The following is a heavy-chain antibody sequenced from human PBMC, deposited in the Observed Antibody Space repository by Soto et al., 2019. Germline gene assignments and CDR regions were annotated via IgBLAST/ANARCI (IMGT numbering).Heavy chain of an antibody. Sequence: PSETLSLTCTVSGGSISNSSYYLGWIRQPPGKGLEWIGSIYYSGSTYYNPSLKSRVTISVDTSNNQLSLKLRSVTAADTAVYYCARHDGFSSGWIFDYWGHGTLVTVSS. D-gene: IGHD6-19*01. J-gene: IGHJ4*01. CDR2: IYYSGST. CDR1: GGSISNSSYY. CDR3: ARHDGFSSGWIFDY. V-gene: IGHV4-39*01.